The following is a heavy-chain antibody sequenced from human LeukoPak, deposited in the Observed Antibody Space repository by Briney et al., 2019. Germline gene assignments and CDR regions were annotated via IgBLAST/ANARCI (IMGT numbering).Heavy chain of an antibody. CDR3: AVAGVRYYDSSGLYAFDF. J-gene: IGHJ3*01. D-gene: IGHD3-22*01. CDR1: GGSISSSSYF. V-gene: IGHV4-39*01. CDR2: IYYSGST. Sequence: SENLSLTCTVSGGSISSSSYFWGWIRQPPGKGLEWIGTIYYSGSTYYNPSLKSRVIISVDASKNQFSLKLSSVTAADTAVYYCAVAGVRYYDSSGLYAFDFWGQGTMVTVSS.